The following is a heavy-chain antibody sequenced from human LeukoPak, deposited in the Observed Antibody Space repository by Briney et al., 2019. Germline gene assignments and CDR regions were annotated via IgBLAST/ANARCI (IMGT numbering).Heavy chain of an antibody. Sequence: SETLSLTCTVSGGSISSGGYYWSWIRQHPGKGLEWIGYVNYSGTTYYNPSLKSRLTMSVDTSKNQFSLKLSSVTAADTAVYYCTREPRDPYGSANYGFDYWGQGTLVTVSS. V-gene: IGHV4-31*03. J-gene: IGHJ4*02. CDR2: VNYSGTT. D-gene: IGHD3-10*01. CDR1: GGSISSGGYY. CDR3: TREPRDPYGSANYGFDY.